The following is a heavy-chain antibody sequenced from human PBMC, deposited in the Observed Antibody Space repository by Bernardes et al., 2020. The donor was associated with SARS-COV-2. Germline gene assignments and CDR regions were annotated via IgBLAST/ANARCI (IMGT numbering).Heavy chain of an antibody. CDR1: GGSISSGAYY. CDR2: IYYSGTT. CDR3: ARQVKPANWFDP. J-gene: IGHJ5*02. V-gene: IGHV4-31*03. D-gene: IGHD2-15*01. Sequence: TLSLTCTVSGGSISSGAYYWSWIRQHPGKGLEWIGHIYYSGTTYYNSSLKSRVTISVDTSKNQFSLRLSSVTAADTAVYYCARQVKPANWFDPWGQGTLVTVSS.